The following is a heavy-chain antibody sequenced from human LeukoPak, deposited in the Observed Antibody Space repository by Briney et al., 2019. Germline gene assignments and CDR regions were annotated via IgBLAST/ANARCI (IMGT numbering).Heavy chain of an antibody. CDR3: ARPETETYYYDSSGPQGYAFDI. CDR1: GYSISSGYY. CDR2: IYHSGST. Sequence: PSETLSLTCAVSGYSISSGYYWGWIRQPPGKGLEWIGSIYHSGSTYYNPSLKSRVTISVDTSKNQFSLKLSSVTAADTAVYYCARPETETYYYDSSGPQGYAFDIWGQGTMVTVSS. J-gene: IGHJ3*02. D-gene: IGHD3-22*01. V-gene: IGHV4-38-2*01.